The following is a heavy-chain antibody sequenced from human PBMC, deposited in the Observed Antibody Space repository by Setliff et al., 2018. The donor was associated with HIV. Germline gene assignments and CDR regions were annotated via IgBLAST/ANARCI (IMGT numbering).Heavy chain of an antibody. CDR1: GYTFTTYS. Sequence: ASVKVSCKASGYTFTTYSMNWVRQAPGQGLEWMGWMNPNSGNTGYAQKFQGRVTMTTDTSTNTAYLELRSLRFDDTAVYYCARDVEHMMDVWGQGTTVTISS. V-gene: IGHV1-8*02. J-gene: IGHJ6*02. CDR3: ARDVEHMMDV. CDR2: MNPNSGNT.